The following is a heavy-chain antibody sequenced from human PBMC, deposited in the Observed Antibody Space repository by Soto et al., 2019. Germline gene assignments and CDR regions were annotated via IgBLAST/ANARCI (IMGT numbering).Heavy chain of an antibody. Sequence: SETLSLTCSVSGDSISNLDYFWAWIRQPPGQALEYIGYIYKSATTYYNPSFESRVTISVDTSKSQFSLNVTSVTAADTAVYFCARGRYCLTGRCFPNWFDSWGQGALVTVS. D-gene: IGHD7-27*01. V-gene: IGHV4-30-4*01. J-gene: IGHJ5*01. CDR2: IYKSATT. CDR3: ARGRYCLTGRCFPNWFDS. CDR1: GDSISNLDYF.